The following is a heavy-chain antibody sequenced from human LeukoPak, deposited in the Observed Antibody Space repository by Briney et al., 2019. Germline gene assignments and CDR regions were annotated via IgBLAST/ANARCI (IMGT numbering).Heavy chain of an antibody. CDR2: ISAYNGNT. CDR3: ARVLIAARPGWFDP. J-gene: IGHJ5*02. CDR1: GYTFTTYG. D-gene: IGHD6-6*01. Sequence: ASVKVSCKSSGYTFTTYGINWVRQPPGQGLEWMGWISAYNGNTNYAQNLQGRVTLTTDTSASTAYMELRSLRSDDTAVYYCARVLIAARPGWFDPWGQGTLVIVSS. V-gene: IGHV1-18*04.